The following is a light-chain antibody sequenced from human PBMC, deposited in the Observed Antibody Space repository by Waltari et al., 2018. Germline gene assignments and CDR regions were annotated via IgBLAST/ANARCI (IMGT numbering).Light chain of an antibody. V-gene: IGKV1-5*03. CDR2: KTS. J-gene: IGKJ1*01. Sequence: DIQITQSPSTLSASVGDRGTITCRASQSISDWLAWYQQKPGKAPELLIYKTSTLESGVPSRFSGSGSGTEFTLTITSLQPDDFASYFCQHYNSYSPWTFGQGTKVETK. CDR1: QSISDW. CDR3: QHYNSYSPWT.